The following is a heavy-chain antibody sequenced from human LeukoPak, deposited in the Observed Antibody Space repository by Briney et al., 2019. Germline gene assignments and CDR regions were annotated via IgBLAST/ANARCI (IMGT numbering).Heavy chain of an antibody. CDR1: GFTFSSYA. D-gene: IGHD5-12*01. Sequence: AGGSLRLSCSASGFTFSSYAMHWVRQAPGKGLEYVSAISSNGGSTYYADSVKGRFTISRDNSKNTLYLQMSSPRAEDAAVYYCVKGGYSGYYYGMDVWGQGTTVTVSS. CDR3: VKGGYSGYYYGMDV. CDR2: ISSNGGST. J-gene: IGHJ6*02. V-gene: IGHV3-64D*06.